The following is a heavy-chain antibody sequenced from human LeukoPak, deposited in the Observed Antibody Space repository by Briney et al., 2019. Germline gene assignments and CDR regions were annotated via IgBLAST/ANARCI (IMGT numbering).Heavy chain of an antibody. V-gene: IGHV1-8*01. D-gene: IGHD5-12*01. CDR1: GYTFTSYD. CDR2: MNPNSGNT. Sequence: GASVKVSCKAAGYTFTSYDFNWGRQATGQGLELMGWMNPNSGNTGYAQKFQGRLTMNRNTSISTAYMELSSLRSEDTAVYYCASWVATIDYYYMGVWGKGNTVTVSS. CDR3: ASWVATIDYYYMGV. J-gene: IGHJ6*03.